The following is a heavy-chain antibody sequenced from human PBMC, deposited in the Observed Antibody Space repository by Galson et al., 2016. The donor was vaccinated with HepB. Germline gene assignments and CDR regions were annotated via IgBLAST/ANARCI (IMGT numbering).Heavy chain of an antibody. Sequence: SLRLSCAVSGFTVSGSYMSWVLQAPGKGLEWVSVIYSDGTTKYADSVKGRFIISRDNSKNTLYLQMNSLRAEDTAVYYCASCMGWYGMCAFEIWGQGTMVTVSS. CDR2: IYSDGTT. J-gene: IGHJ3*02. CDR3: ASCMGWYGMCAFEI. D-gene: IGHD6-13*01. CDR1: GFTVSGSY. V-gene: IGHV3-66*01.